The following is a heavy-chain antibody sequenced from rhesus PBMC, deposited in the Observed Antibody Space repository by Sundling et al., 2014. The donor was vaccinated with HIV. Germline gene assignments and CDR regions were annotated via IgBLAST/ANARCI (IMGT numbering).Heavy chain of an antibody. CDR1: GASISIYW. V-gene: IGHV4-80*01. CDR3: ATEYSLSGLDS. D-gene: IGHD4-23*01. Sequence: QVKLQQWGEGLVKPSETLSLTCTVSGASISIYWWNWIRQPPGKGLEWIGEINGDSGSTNYNPSLRSRVTISRDTSKNQFSLKFTSVTAADTAVYFCATEYSLSGLDSWGQGIVVTVSS. J-gene: IGHJ6*01. CDR2: INGDSGST.